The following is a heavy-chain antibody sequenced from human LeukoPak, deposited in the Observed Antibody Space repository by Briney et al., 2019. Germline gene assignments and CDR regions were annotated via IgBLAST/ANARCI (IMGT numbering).Heavy chain of an antibody. Sequence: GGSLRLSCAASGFTFSSYSMNWVRQAPGKGLEWVSSISSSGSYIYYADSVKGRFTISRDNAKNSLYLQMNSLRAEDTAVYYCARTQLWATDGAFDIWGQGTMVTVSS. V-gene: IGHV3-21*01. D-gene: IGHD5-18*01. J-gene: IGHJ3*02. CDR3: ARTQLWATDGAFDI. CDR1: GFTFSSYS. CDR2: ISSSGSYI.